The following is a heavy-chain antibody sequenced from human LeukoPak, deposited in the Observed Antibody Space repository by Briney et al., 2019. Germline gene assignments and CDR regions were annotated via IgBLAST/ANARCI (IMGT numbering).Heavy chain of an antibody. CDR1: GGSISSGGYY. CDR3: ARDPGGYDYYYYGMDV. Sequence: SETLSLTCTVSGGSISSGGYYWSWIRQHPGKGLEWIGYIYYSGSTYYNPSLKSRVTISVDTSKNQFSLKLSSVTAAGTAVYYCARDPGGYDYYYYGMDVWGQGTTVTVSS. V-gene: IGHV4-31*03. D-gene: IGHD5-12*01. J-gene: IGHJ6*02. CDR2: IYYSGST.